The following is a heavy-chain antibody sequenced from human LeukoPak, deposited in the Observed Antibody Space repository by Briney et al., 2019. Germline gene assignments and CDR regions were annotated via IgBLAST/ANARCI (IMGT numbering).Heavy chain of an antibody. D-gene: IGHD3-22*01. V-gene: IGHV1-46*01. CDR3: ARDLDSSGYNYYFDY. Sequence: ASVKVSCKASGYTFTRYYMHWVRQAPGQGLEWMGIINPSGGSTSYAQKFQGRVTMTRDMSTSTVYMELSSLRSEDTAVYYCARDLDSSGYNYYFDYWGQGTLVTVSS. CDR1: GYTFTRYY. J-gene: IGHJ4*02. CDR2: INPSGGST.